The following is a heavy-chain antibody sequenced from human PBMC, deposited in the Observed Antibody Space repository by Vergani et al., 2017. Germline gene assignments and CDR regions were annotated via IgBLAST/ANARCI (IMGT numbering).Heavy chain of an antibody. Sequence: EVRLLESGGGLVQPGGSLRLSCAASGFTFSSYWMSWVRQAPGKGLEWVANIKQDGSEKYYVDSVKGRFTISRDNAKNSLYLQMNSLRAEDTAVYYCARQSRDVFCTNGVCPLGYWGQGALVTVSS. J-gene: IGHJ4*02. D-gene: IGHD2-8*01. CDR3: ARQSRDVFCTNGVCPLGY. V-gene: IGHV3-7*01. CDR2: IKQDGSEK. CDR1: GFTFSSYW.